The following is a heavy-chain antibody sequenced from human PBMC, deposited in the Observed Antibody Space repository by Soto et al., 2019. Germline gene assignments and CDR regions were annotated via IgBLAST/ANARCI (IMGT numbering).Heavy chain of an antibody. Sequence: SETLSLTCAFYGGSFSGYYWSWIRQPPGKGLEWIGEINHSGSTNYNPSLKSRVTISVDTSKNQFSLKLSSVTAADTAVYYCAKITKPGGNYYYAMDVWGQGTTVTVSS. V-gene: IGHV4-34*01. D-gene: IGHD3-16*01. CDR3: AKITKPGGNYYYAMDV. J-gene: IGHJ6*02. CDR2: INHSGST. CDR1: GGSFSGYY.